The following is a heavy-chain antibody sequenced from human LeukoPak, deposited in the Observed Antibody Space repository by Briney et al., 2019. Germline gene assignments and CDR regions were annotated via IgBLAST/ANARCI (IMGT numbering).Heavy chain of an antibody. CDR2: ISYDGSNK. CDR1: GFTFSNYG. V-gene: IGHV3-30*18. D-gene: IGHD6-13*01. J-gene: IGHJ4*02. CDR3: AKSGGTSSSGLGY. Sequence: GGSLRLSCAASGFTFSNYGMHWVRQAPGKGLEWVAVISYDGSNKYYADSVKGRFTISRDNSKNTLYLQMNSPRAEDTAVYYCAKSGGTSSSGLGYWGQGTLVTVSS.